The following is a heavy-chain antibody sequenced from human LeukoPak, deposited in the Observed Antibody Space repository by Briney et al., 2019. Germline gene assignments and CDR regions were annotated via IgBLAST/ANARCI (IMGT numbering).Heavy chain of an antibody. CDR1: GGTFSSYA. D-gene: IGHD3-10*01. CDR3: AREAADRLWFGYAFDI. V-gene: IGHV1-69*13. J-gene: IGHJ3*02. Sequence: ASVKVSCKASGGTFSSYAISWVRQAPGQGLEWMGGIIPIFGTANYAQKFQGRVTITADESTSTAYMELSSLRSEDTAVYYRAREAADRLWFGYAFDIWGQGTMVTVSS. CDR2: IIPIFGTA.